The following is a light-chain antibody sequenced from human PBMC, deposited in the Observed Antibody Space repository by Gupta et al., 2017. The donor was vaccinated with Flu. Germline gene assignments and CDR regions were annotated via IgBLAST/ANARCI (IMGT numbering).Light chain of an antibody. CDR1: RLEDKY. CDR3: QKWERTTVV. Sequence: SYELTQPPSVSLSPGQTASISCSGDRLEDKYVSWHQQKPGQSPVLVSYHDTKRPSGIPYRFSGSNSAPTVTMTISETQAMEESYYSCQKWERTTVVFGGGTTLTVL. V-gene: IGLV3-1*01. CDR2: HDT. J-gene: IGLJ3*02.